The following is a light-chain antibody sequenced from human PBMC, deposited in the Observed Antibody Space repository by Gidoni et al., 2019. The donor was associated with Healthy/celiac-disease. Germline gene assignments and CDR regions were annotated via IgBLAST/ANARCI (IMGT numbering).Light chain of an antibody. V-gene: IGKV1-5*01. CDR3: QQYNSYST. CDR2: DAS. J-gene: IGKJ1*01. CDR1: QRISSW. Sequence: DLQLTQSPSTLSASVGDRVTITCRASQRISSWLAWYQQKPGKAPKLLIYDASSLESGVPSRFSGSGSGTEFTLTISSLQPDDFATYYCQQYNSYSTFGQGTKVEIK.